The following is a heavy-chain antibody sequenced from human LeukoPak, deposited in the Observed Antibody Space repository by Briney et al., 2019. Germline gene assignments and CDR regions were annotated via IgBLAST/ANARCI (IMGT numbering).Heavy chain of an antibody. V-gene: IGHV4-34*01. CDR1: DESFSAYF. D-gene: IGHD6-6*01. Sequence: SETLSLTCAVHDESFSAYFWSWIRQVPGKGLEWIGEIDHRGSSNYNPPLKSRATISVDTSKNHFSLSLTSVTAADTAVYYCATRSSTLAAARCFDDWGQGTVVTVSS. J-gene: IGHJ4*03. CDR2: IDHRGSS. CDR3: ATRSSTLAAARCFDD.